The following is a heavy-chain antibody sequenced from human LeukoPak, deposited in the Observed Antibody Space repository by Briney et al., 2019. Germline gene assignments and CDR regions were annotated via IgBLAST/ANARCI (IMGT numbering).Heavy chain of an antibody. D-gene: IGHD1-1*01. Sequence: SETLSLTCTVFGGSISSYYWSWIRQPPGKGLEWIGYIHYSGSTNYNPSLKSRVTISVDTSKNQFSLKVSSVTAADTAVYYCARHVGGTTYDYWGQGTLVTVSS. CDR1: GGSISSYY. CDR3: ARHVGGTTYDY. J-gene: IGHJ4*02. V-gene: IGHV4-59*08. CDR2: IHYSGST.